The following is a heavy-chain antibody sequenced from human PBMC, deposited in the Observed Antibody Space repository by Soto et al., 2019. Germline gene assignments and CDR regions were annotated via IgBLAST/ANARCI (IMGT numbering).Heavy chain of an antibody. CDR3: ARRVGQWLGLDY. D-gene: IGHD6-19*01. CDR1: GGSFSGYY. J-gene: IGHJ4*02. Sequence: QVQLQQWGAGLLKPSETLSLTCAVYGGSFSGYYWSWIRRPPGKGLEWLGEINDSGSTNYNPSLKSRVTISEDTSKNQFSLKMSSVTAADTDVYYCARRVGQWLGLDYWGQGTLVTVSS. V-gene: IGHV4-34*01. CDR2: INDSGST.